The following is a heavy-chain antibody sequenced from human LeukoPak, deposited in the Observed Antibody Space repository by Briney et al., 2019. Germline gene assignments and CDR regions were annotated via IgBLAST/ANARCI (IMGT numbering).Heavy chain of an antibody. CDR1: GGSISSYY. CDR2: IYYSGST. D-gene: IGHD7-27*01. CDR3: ARFSPRAMGNYLDF. Sequence: SETLSLTCTVSGGSISSYYWSWIRQPPGKGLEWIGYIYYSGSTDYNPSLKSRVTMSVDTSKNQFSLNLSSVTAADTAVYYCARFSPRAMGNYLDFWGQGTLVTVSS. J-gene: IGHJ4*02. V-gene: IGHV4-59*12.